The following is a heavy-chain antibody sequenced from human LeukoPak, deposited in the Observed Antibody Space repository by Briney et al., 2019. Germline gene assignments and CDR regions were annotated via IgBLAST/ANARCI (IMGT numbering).Heavy chain of an antibody. D-gene: IGHD6-19*01. CDR3: AIRIAVAGAFDY. CDR1: GFTFSSYG. CDR2: ISYDGSNK. J-gene: IGHJ4*02. Sequence: PGRSLRLSCAASGFTFSSYGMHWVRQAPGKGLEWVAVISYDGSNKYYADSVKGRFTISRDNSKNTLYLQMNSLRAEDTAVYYCAIRIAVAGAFDYWGQGTLVTVSS. V-gene: IGHV3-30*03.